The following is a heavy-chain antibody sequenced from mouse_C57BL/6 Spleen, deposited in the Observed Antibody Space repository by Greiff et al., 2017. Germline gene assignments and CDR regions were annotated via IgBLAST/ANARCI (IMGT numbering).Heavy chain of an antibody. V-gene: IGHV1-82*01. D-gene: IGHD2-3*01. CDR1: GYAFSSSW. J-gene: IGHJ2*01. CDR2: IYPGDGDT. CDR3: ARDRVTTPYFDY. Sequence: QVQLQQSGPELVKPGASVKISCKASGYAFSSSWMNWVKQRPGKGLEWIGRIYPGDGDTNYNGKFKGKATLTADKSSSTAYMQLSSLTFEDSAVYFCARDRVTTPYFDYWGQGTTLTVSS.